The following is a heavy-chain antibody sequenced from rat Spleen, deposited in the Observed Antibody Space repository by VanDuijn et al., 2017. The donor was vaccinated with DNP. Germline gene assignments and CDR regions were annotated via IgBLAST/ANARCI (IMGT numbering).Heavy chain of an antibody. CDR1: GYSITSNY. CDR3: ARGLNYGGYNYYWYFDF. Sequence: EVRLQESGPGLVKPSQSLSLTCSVTGYSITSNYWAWIRKFPGNKMEWMGYISYSGSTSYNPSLKSRISITRDTSKNQFFLQLNSITTEDTATYYCARGLNYGGYNYYWYFDFWGPGTMVTVSS. D-gene: IGHD1-11*01. V-gene: IGHV3-1*01. CDR2: ISYSGST. J-gene: IGHJ1*01.